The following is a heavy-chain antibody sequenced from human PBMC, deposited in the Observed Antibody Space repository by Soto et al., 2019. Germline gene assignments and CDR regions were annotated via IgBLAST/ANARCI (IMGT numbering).Heavy chain of an antibody. J-gene: IGHJ3*02. V-gene: IGHV3-33*01. CDR2: IWYDGSNK. CDR3: AILYGGVLAAMVRIRGNAFDI. CDR1: GFTFSSYG. D-gene: IGHD2-2*01. Sequence: QVQLVESGGGVVQPGRSLRLSCAASGFTFSSYGMHWVRQAPGKGLEWVAVIWYDGSNKYYADSVKGRFTISRDKSKNTLYLQKNRLRAVDTAVYYWAILYGGVLAAMVRIRGNAFDIWGQGTMVTVSS.